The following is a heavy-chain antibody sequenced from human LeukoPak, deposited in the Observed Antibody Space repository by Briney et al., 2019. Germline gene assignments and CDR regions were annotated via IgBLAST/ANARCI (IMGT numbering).Heavy chain of an antibody. CDR3: ARSRSGYYEDY. D-gene: IGHD3-22*01. Sequence: TGGSLRLSCAASGFIFSSYTMNWVRQAPGKGLEWVANIKEDGSEKYYVDSVKGRFTISRDNAKNSLSLQVNSLSAEDTAVYYCARSRSGYYEDYWGQGTLVTVSS. J-gene: IGHJ4*02. CDR1: GFIFSSYT. V-gene: IGHV3-7*01. CDR2: IKEDGSEK.